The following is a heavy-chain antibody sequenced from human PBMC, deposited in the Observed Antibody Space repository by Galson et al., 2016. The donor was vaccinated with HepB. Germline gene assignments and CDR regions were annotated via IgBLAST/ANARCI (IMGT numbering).Heavy chain of an antibody. V-gene: IGHV1-69*13. Sequence: SVKVSCKASGGTFSSYGISWVRQAPGQGLEWMGGIIPMFATTNYAQKFRGRVTITADESTNTAYMELSSLTSEDTAVYYCARVNVWGSGSYYLGYWGQGTLVTVSS. D-gene: IGHD3-10*01. CDR2: IIPMFATT. CDR3: ARVNVWGSGSYYLGY. J-gene: IGHJ4*02. CDR1: GGTFSSYG.